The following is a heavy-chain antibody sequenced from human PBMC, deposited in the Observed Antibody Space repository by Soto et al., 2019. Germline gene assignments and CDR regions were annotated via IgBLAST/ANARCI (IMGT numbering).Heavy chain of an antibody. J-gene: IGHJ6*02. V-gene: IGHV3-33*01. D-gene: IGHD3-10*01. Sequence: PGGSLRLSCAASGFTFSSYGMRWVRQATGKGLEWVAVIWYDGSNKYYADSVKGRFTISRDNSKNTLYLQMNSLRAEDTAVYYCARDFFGGTMVRGGYGMDVWGQGTTVTVSS. CDR2: IWYDGSNK. CDR3: ARDFFGGTMVRGGYGMDV. CDR1: GFTFSSYG.